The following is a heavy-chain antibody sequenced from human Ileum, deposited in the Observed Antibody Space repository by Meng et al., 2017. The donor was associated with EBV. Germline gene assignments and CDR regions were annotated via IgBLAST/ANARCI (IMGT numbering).Heavy chain of an antibody. V-gene: IGHV4-31*03. J-gene: IGHJ2*01. CDR2: IYYSGST. D-gene: IGHD4-17*01. CDR3: ASLYGDSSVWYLDL. Sequence: QVQLQESGPGLVKPSXXLSLICXVSGGSISSGNHYWSWIRQHPGKGLEYIGYIYYSGSTYYNPSLKSRVIISVDTSKNQFSLRLNSVTAADTAVYYCASLYGDSSVWYLDLWGRGILGSVSS. CDR1: GGSISSGNHY.